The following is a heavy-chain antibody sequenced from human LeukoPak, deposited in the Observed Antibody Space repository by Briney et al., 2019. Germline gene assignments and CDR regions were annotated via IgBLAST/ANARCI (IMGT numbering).Heavy chain of an antibody. CDR2: LSSSSTYV. J-gene: IGHJ4*02. CDR1: GFTFSTYS. Sequence: WGSLRLSCAASGFTFSTYSMNWVRQAPGKGLEWVSSLSSSSTYVYYADSVKGRFTISRDNAKNSLYLQMNSLRAEDTAVYYCARVRCSGGGCIYNFDYWGQGSLATPSS. D-gene: IGHD2-15*01. V-gene: IGHV3-21*01. CDR3: ARVRCSGGGCIYNFDY.